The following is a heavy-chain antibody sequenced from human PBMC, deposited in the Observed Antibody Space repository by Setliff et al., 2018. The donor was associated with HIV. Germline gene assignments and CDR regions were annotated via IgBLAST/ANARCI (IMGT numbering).Heavy chain of an antibody. J-gene: IGHJ6*03. CDR2: ISGDGRNT. Sequence: PGGSLRLSCSASGFSLSEFPMHWVRQAPVKGLEWVASISGDGRNTYYAASVKGRFTISRDNSRNALYLQVHGLRIDDTAVYYCARDGAHSGYLTPRYYYYMDVWGKGTTVTVSS. V-gene: IGHV3-30*04. CDR1: GFSLSEFP. CDR3: ARDGAHSGYLTPRYYYYMDV. D-gene: IGHD3-22*01.